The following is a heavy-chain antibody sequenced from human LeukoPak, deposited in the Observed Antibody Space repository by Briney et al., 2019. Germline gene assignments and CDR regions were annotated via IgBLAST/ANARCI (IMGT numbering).Heavy chain of an antibody. CDR3: AREENSS. CDR1: GGSISSGGYY. J-gene: IGHJ4*02. CDR2: IYTSGST. V-gene: IGHV4-61*02. D-gene: IGHD6-6*01. Sequence: SETLSLTCTVSGGSISSGGYYWSWIRQPAGKGLEWIGRIYTSGSTNYNPSLKSRVTISVDTSKNQFSLKLSSVTAADTAVYYCAREENSSWGQGTLVTVSP.